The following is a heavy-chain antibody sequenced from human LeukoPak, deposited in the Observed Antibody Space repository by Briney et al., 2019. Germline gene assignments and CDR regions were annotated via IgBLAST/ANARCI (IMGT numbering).Heavy chain of an antibody. CDR2: ISSSSSYI. CDR1: GFTFSSYS. D-gene: IGHD2-2*01. J-gene: IGHJ6*03. CDR3: ARERRVPAAAYYYYYMDV. Sequence: GGSLRLSCAASGFTFSSYSMNWVRQAPGKGLEWVSSISSSSSYIYYADSVKGRFTISRDNAKTSLYLQMNSLRAEDTAVYYCARERRVPAAAYYYYYMDVWGKGTTVTVSS. V-gene: IGHV3-21*01.